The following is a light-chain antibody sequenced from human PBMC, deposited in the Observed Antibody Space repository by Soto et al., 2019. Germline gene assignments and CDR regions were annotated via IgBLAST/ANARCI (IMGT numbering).Light chain of an antibody. J-gene: IGLJ1*01. Sequence: TETASVFRSPGQSITISCAENSGDVGGDIYVSWDQQLSGKAPKLMIYDVSNRPSGVSNRFSVSKPGNTASLTISGLQAEDEADYYCSSYTSSSTRGYVFGTGTKVTVL. V-gene: IGLV2-14*01. CDR2: DVS. CDR3: SSYTSSSTRGYV. CDR1: SGDVGGDIY.